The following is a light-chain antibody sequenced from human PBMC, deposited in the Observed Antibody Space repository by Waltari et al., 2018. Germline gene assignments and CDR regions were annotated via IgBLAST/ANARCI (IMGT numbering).Light chain of an antibody. CDR3: CSYAGTSTMV. Sequence: QSALTQPASVSGSPGMSITISCNGTRHDVGSYRLVSWYQQPPGKAPQLIIFEVTKRPSGVSDRFSGSKSDNTASLTISGLQAEDEADYFCCSYAGTSTMVFGGGTKLTVL. CDR1: RHDVGSYRL. J-gene: IGLJ3*02. CDR2: EVT. V-gene: IGLV2-23*02.